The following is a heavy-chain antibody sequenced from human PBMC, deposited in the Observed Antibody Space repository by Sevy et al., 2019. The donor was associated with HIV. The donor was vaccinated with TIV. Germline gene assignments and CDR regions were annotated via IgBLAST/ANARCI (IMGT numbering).Heavy chain of an antibody. CDR3: VTDDRPSGWLFDF. CDR2: INRDESAR. V-gene: IGHV3-7*01. D-gene: IGHD6-19*01. Sequence: GGSLRLSCAASGFSFRSYWMTWVRQAPGKGLEWVANINRDESARNYVDSVKGRFTISRDNAKNFLYLQMNSLRVDDTAVYYCVTDDRPSGWLFDFWGPGAQATVSS. CDR1: GFSFRSYW. J-gene: IGHJ4*02.